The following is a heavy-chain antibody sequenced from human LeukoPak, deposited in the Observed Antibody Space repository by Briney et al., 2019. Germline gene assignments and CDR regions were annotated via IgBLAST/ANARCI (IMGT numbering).Heavy chain of an antibody. D-gene: IGHD3-22*01. CDR2: IYYSGST. V-gene: IGHV4-59*08. Sequence: SETLSLTCTVSGVSISSYYWSWIRQPPGKGLEWIGYIYYSGSTYYNPSLKSRVTISVDTSKNQFSLKLSSVTAADTAVYYCAIYDSSGSEYFQHWGQGTLVTVSS. CDR1: GVSISSYY. CDR3: AIYDSSGSEYFQH. J-gene: IGHJ1*01.